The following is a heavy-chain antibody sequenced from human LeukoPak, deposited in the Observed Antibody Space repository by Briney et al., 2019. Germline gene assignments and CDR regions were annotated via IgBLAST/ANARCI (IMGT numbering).Heavy chain of an antibody. D-gene: IGHD3-3*01. V-gene: IGHV4-34*01. J-gene: IGHJ6*03. CDR1: GGSISSYY. CDR2: INHSGST. CDR3: ARGYDFWSGYYGRRGGNMDA. Sequence: SETLSLTCTVSGGSISSYYWSWIRQPPGKGLEWIGEINHSGSTNYNPSLKSRVTISVDTSKNQFSLKLSSVTAADTAVYYCARGYDFWSGYYGRRGGNMDAWGKGTTVTVSS.